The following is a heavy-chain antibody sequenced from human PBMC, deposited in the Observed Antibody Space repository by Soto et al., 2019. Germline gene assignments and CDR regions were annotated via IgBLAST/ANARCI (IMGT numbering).Heavy chain of an antibody. CDR1: GGSISSYY. CDR3: ARGITIFGVVIWVD. J-gene: IGHJ4*02. V-gene: IGHV4-59*01. D-gene: IGHD3-3*01. Sequence: SETLSLTCTVSGGSISSYYWSWIRQPPGKGLEWIGYIYYSGSTNYNPSLKSRVTISVDTSENQFSLKLSSVTAADTAVYYCARGITIFGVVIWVDWGQGTLVTVSS. CDR2: IYYSGST.